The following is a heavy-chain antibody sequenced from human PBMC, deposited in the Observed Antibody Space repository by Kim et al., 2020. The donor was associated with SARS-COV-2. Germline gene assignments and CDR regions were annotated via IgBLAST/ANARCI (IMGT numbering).Heavy chain of an antibody. CDR3: ARHGYTSLGDFDV. CDR2: IYYGGKT. D-gene: IGHD5-12*01. V-gene: IGHV4-39*01. Sequence: SETLSLTCTVSGGSISSNGYYWGWIRQSPGKGLEWIGTIYYGGKTYYSPSLKSRVTISADTPKNQFSLKLTSVTAADTAVYYCARHGYTSLGDFDVWGQGTLVTVSS. J-gene: IGHJ4*02. CDR1: GGSISSNGYY.